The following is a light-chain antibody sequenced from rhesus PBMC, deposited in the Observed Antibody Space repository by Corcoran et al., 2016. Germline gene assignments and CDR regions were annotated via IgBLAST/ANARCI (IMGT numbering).Light chain of an antibody. CDR2: GAS. Sequence: EIVVTQSPATLSLSPGERATLSCRASQPVGSYLAWYQQKPGQPPRLLIYGASRRAPGIPDRFSGSGCGTDFTLTIGSLGPEEVGVYFCKQSSRLYSFGQGTKVEIK. CDR1: QPVGSY. CDR3: KQSSRLYS. V-gene: IGKV3-24*04. J-gene: IGKJ2*01.